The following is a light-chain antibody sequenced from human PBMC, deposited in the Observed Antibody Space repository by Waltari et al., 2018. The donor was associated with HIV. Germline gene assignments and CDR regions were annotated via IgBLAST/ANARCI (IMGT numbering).Light chain of an antibody. J-gene: IGKJ1*01. CDR2: GTS. CDR3: HHYNNWRET. Sequence: EILMTQSPATLSVSPGERATRSCRASQSVNSNLAWYQQKPSQTPRLLIYGTSTRATDIPARFSGSGSGTEFTLTISSLQSEDFAVYYCHHYNNWRETFGQGTKVEIK. V-gene: IGKV3-15*01. CDR1: QSVNSN.